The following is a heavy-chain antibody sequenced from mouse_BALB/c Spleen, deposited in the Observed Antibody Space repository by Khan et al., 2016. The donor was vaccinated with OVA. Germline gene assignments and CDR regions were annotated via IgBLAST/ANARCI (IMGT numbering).Heavy chain of an antibody. D-gene: IGHD1-1*01. CDR3: ARVYGSSGVDY. Sequence: EVELVESGGGLVKPGGSLKLSCAASGFTFSSYAMSWVRQTPEKRLEWVASMSSGGSTYYPDSVKGRFTISRDNARNILYLQMSSLRSVDTAMYYCARVYGSSGVDYWGQGTTLTVSS. CDR1: GFTFSSYA. V-gene: IGHV5-6-5*01. CDR2: MSSGGST. J-gene: IGHJ2*01.